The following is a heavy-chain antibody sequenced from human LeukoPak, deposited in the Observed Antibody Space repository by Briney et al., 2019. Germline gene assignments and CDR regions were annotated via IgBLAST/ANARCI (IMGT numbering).Heavy chain of an antibody. Sequence: PGRSLRLSCAASGFTFSSYGMHWVRQAPGKGLEWVAVIWYDGSNKYYADSVKGRFTIFRDNSKNTLYLQMNSLRADDTAVYYCAKARWNYHFDYWGQGTLVTVSS. D-gene: IGHD1-7*01. CDR1: GFTFSSYG. CDR3: AKARWNYHFDY. CDR2: IWYDGSNK. V-gene: IGHV3-33*06. J-gene: IGHJ4*02.